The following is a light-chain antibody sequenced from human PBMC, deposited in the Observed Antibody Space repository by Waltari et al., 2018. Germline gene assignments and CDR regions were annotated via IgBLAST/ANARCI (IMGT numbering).Light chain of an antibody. V-gene: IGKV3-20*01. CDR3: QQYGSSPRYT. Sequence: EIVFTQSPGTLSLSPGERATLSCRASQSVSSSYLAWYQQKPGQSPRLLIYGASRRATGIPDRFSGSGSGTDFTLTISRLEPEDFAVYYCQQYGSSPRYTFGQGTKLEIK. J-gene: IGKJ2*01. CDR2: GAS. CDR1: QSVSSSY.